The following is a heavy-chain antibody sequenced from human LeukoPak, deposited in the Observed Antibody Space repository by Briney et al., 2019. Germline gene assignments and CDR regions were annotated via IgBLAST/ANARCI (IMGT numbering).Heavy chain of an antibody. CDR1: GFTFSDYS. J-gene: IGHJ6*02. CDR2: ISYDGSNK. CDR3: AREEEVYDILTGSPYYYYGMDV. V-gene: IGHV3-30*03. Sequence: PGGSLRLSCAASGFTFSDYSMNWVRQAPGKGLEWVAVISYDGSNKYYADSVKGRFTISRDNSKNTLYLQMNSLRAEDTAVYYCAREEEVYDILTGSPYYYYGMDVWGQGTTVTVSS. D-gene: IGHD3-9*01.